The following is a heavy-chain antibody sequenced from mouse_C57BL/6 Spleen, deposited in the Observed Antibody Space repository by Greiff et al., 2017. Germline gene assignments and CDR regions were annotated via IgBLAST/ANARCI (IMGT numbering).Heavy chain of an antibody. D-gene: IGHD2-4*01. CDR3: ARSGDYDDGRYFDV. V-gene: IGHV1-85*01. J-gene: IGHJ1*03. CDR1: GYTFTSYD. Sequence: QVQLQQSGPELVKPGASVKLSCKASGYTFTSYDINWVKQRPGQGLEWIGWIYPRDGSTKYNEKFKGKATLTVDKSSRTAYMELHSLTSEDSAVYFCARSGDYDDGRYFDVWGTGTTVTVSS. CDR2: IYPRDGST.